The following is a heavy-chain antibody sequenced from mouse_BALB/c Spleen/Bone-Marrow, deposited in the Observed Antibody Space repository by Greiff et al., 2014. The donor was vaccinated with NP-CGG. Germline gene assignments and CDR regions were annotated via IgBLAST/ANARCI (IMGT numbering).Heavy chain of an antibody. CDR1: GYTFTSYV. J-gene: IGHJ1*01. CDR2: INPYNDGT. Sequence: EVQLVESGPELVKPGASVKMSCKASGYTFTSYVMHWVKQKPGQGLERIGYINPYNDGTKYNEKFKGKATLTSDKSSSTAYMELSSLTSEDSAVYYCARSLYGYDWYFDVWGAGTTVTVSS. CDR3: ARSLYGYDWYFDV. D-gene: IGHD2-2*01. V-gene: IGHV1-14*01.